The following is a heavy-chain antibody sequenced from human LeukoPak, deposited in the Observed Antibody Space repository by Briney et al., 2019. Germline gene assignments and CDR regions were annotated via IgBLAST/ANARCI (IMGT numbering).Heavy chain of an antibody. CDR3: ASEVIAAGRRSRPGFIY. CDR1: GRSIRTSNYY. J-gene: IGHJ4*02. CDR2: IFYSGSP. V-gene: IGHV4-39*07. D-gene: IGHD6-6*01. Sequence: PSETLSLTYTVSGRSIRTSNYYWGWIRQPPGKGLEWIGNIFYSGSPYYSPSLRSRVTISLDTSKNQFSLKLSSVTAADTAVYYCASEVIAAGRRSRPGFIYWGQGTLVTVSS.